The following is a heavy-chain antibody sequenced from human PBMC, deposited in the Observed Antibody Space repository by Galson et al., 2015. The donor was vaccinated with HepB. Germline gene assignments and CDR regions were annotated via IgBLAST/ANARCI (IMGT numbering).Heavy chain of an antibody. D-gene: IGHD3-3*01. CDR1: GFTLSSYG. CDR2: IWYDGSNK. Sequence: SLRLSCAASGFTLSSYGMHWVRQAPGKGLEWVAVIWYDGSNKYYADSVKGRFTISRDNSKNTLYLQMNSLRAEDTAVYYCAREPVGYYDFWSGSQFSYGMDVWGQGTTVTVSS. V-gene: IGHV3-33*01. J-gene: IGHJ6*02. CDR3: AREPVGYYDFWSGSQFSYGMDV.